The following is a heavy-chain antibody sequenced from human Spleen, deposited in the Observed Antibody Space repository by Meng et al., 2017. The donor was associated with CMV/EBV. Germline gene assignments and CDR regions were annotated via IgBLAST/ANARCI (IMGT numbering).Heavy chain of an antibody. D-gene: IGHD2-8*01. V-gene: IGHV4-34*01. CDR1: FSGYY. CDR2: IKHSGST. Sequence: FSGYYWSWIRQPTGKGLEWIGEIKHSGSTNYNPYLKSRVTISVDTSKNQFSLKLSSVTAADTAVYYCARVACTNGVCYTLGGWFDPWGQGTLVTVSS. CDR3: ARVACTNGVCYTLGGWFDP. J-gene: IGHJ5*02.